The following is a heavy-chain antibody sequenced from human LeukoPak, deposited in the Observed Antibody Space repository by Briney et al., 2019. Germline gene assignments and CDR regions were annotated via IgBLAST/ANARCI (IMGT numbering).Heavy chain of an antibody. Sequence: GGSLRLSCAASGFTFSSYWMHWVRQAPGKGLVWVSRINSDGSSTTYADSVKGRFTISRDNAKNTLYLQMNSLRAEDTAVYYCARAKWGSATSGAFDYWGQGTLVTVSS. CDR1: GFTFSSYW. D-gene: IGHD1-26*01. V-gene: IGHV3-74*01. CDR2: INSDGSST. J-gene: IGHJ4*02. CDR3: ARAKWGSATSGAFDY.